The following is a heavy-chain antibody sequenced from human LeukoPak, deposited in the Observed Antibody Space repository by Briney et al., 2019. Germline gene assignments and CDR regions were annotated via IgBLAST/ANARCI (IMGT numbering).Heavy chain of an antibody. J-gene: IGHJ4*02. CDR3: ARDAYYFDSSGYFDY. D-gene: IGHD3-22*01. V-gene: IGHV1-2*02. CDR1: GYNFSGYY. Sequence: AAVTDSCKSTGYNFSGYYKNWVRQAPGQGNEWMGWINPNSGGTNYAQKFQGRVTMTRDTSISTAYMELSRLRSDVTAVYYCARDAYYFDSSGYFDYWGEGALVTVSS. CDR2: INPNSGGT.